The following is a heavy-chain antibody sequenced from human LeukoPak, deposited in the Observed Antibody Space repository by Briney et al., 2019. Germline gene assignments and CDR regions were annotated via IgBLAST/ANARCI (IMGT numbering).Heavy chain of an antibody. CDR3: AKDKTPSGVRGRFDY. CDR2: INWNSGSI. V-gene: IGHV3-9*01. CDR1: GFTFDDYV. J-gene: IGHJ4*02. D-gene: IGHD3-10*01. Sequence: GGSLRLSCAASGFTFDDYVMHWVRQSPGKGLEWVAGINWNSGSIGYADSVKGRFTISRDNAKNSLYLQMNSLRAEDTALYYCAKDKTPSGVRGRFDYWGQGTLVTVSS.